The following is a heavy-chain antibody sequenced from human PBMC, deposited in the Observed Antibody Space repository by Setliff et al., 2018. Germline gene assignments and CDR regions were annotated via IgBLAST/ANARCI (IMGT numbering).Heavy chain of an antibody. CDR3: ARGRSTYFIDV. V-gene: IGHV1-3*01. J-gene: IGHJ6*03. CDR1: GYTFANYG. CDR2: INAGNGDT. Sequence: GASVKVSCKASGYTFANYGLHWVRQAPGQRLEWMGWINAGNGDTKFSQKFQDTITMTADTSASTAYMELSSLRSEGTAVYYCARGRSTYFIDVWGKGIMVTVSS.